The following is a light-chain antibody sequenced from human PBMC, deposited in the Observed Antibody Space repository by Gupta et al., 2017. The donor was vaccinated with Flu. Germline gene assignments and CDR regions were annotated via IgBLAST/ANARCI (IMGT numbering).Light chain of an antibody. J-gene: IGKJ5*01. Sequence: SPSSLSASVGERVTITCRASQRIRSSLNWYQQKPEKAPKLLIYSATTLQIGVPSRFSGSGSGTDFTLTINSLQPEDFATYYCQQSYNPSITFGQGTRLEIK. CDR1: QRIRSS. CDR2: SAT. V-gene: IGKV1-39*01. CDR3: QQSYNPSIT.